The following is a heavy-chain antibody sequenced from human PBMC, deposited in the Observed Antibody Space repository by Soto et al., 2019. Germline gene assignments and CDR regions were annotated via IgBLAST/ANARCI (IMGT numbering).Heavy chain of an antibody. V-gene: IGHV3-33*01. CDR1: GFTFSSYG. Sequence: PGGSLRLSCAASGFTFSSYGMHWVRKAPGKGLEWVAVIWYDGSNKYYADSVKGRFTISRDNSKNTLYLQMNSLRAEDTAVYYCARDNYDSSGYSPPPNWFDTWGQGTLVTVSS. J-gene: IGHJ5*02. CDR2: IWYDGSNK. D-gene: IGHD3-22*01. CDR3: ARDNYDSSGYSPPPNWFDT.